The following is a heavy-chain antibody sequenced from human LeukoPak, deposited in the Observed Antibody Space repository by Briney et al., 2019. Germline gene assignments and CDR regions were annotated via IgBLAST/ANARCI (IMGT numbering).Heavy chain of an antibody. J-gene: IGHJ4*02. V-gene: IGHV1-24*01. Sequence: GASVKVSCKGSGYTLTELSMHWVRQAPGKGLEWMGGFDPEDGETIYAQKFQGRVTMTEDTSTDTAYMELSSLRSEDTAVYCCATGGYDSSGLYFDYWGQGALVTVSS. CDR2: FDPEDGET. CDR3: ATGGYDSSGLYFDY. D-gene: IGHD3-22*01. CDR1: GYTLTELS.